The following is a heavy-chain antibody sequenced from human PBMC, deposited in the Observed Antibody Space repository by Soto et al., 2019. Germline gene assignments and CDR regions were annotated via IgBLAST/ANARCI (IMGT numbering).Heavy chain of an antibody. Sequence: LILSCAASGFTFSTSGMHCVRRAPGEGLEGVAMISYDGDNKYYTDSVKGRLTISRDNSKKTLYLEMHSIRDEDTAVYYCAKDREQLGLVPYYGMDVWGQGTKVTVSS. CDR2: ISYDGDNK. V-gene: IGHV3-30*18. J-gene: IGHJ6*02. D-gene: IGHD6-6*01. CDR3: AKDREQLGLVPYYGMDV. CDR1: GFTFSTSG.